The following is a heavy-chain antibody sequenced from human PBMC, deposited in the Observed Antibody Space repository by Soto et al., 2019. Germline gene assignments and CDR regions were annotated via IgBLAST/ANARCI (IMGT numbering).Heavy chain of an antibody. CDR3: AREYGTGTLSQLFDY. Sequence: GGSLRLSCAASGFTFSSYGMHWVRQAPGKGLEWVAVIWYDGSNKYYADSVKGRFTISRDNSKNTLYLQMNSLRAEDTAVYYCAREYGTGTLSQLFDYWDQGTLVTVSS. V-gene: IGHV3-33*01. CDR2: IWYDGSNK. J-gene: IGHJ4*02. D-gene: IGHD1-7*01. CDR1: GFTFSSYG.